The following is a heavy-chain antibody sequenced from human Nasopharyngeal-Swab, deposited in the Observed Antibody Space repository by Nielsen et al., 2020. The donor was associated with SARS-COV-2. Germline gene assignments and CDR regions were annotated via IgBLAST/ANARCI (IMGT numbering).Heavy chain of an antibody. D-gene: IGHD6-13*01. Sequence: GESLKISCVASGFTLSTYWMHWVRQAPGKGLVWVSRINSDGSSTSYADSVKGRFTISRDNAKNSLYLQMNSLRAEDTAVYYCARDRGSSSWYRGDNYFDYWGQGTLVTVSS. CDR2: INSDGSST. CDR1: GFTLSTYW. V-gene: IGHV3-74*01. J-gene: IGHJ4*02. CDR3: ARDRGSSSWYRGDNYFDY.